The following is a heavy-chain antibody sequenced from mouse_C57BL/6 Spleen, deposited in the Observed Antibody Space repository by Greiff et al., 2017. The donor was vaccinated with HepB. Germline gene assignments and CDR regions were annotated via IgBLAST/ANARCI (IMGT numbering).Heavy chain of an antibody. CDR2: INPNHGGT. Sequence: EVQLQQSGPELVKPGASVKMSCKASGYTFTDYNMHWVKQSPGKSLEWIGYINPNHGGTSYNKKFKGKATLTVNKSSITAYMELRSLTSEDSAVYSCARGGYSKGFAYWGQGTLVTVSA. CDR1: GYTFTDYN. CDR3: ARGGYSKGFAY. J-gene: IGHJ3*01. D-gene: IGHD2-5*01. V-gene: IGHV1-22*01.